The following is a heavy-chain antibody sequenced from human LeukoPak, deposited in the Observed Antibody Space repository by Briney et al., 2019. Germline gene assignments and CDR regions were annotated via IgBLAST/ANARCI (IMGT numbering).Heavy chain of an antibody. J-gene: IGHJ6*02. CDR2: ISGSGGST. Sequence: PGGSLRLSCAASGFTFSSYAMSWVRQAPGKGLEWVSAISGSGGSTYYADSVKGRFTISRDNSKNTLYLQMNSLRAEDTAVYYCCYSNCYYYYGMDVWGQGTTVTVSS. V-gene: IGHV3-23*01. D-gene: IGHD4-11*01. CDR1: GFTFSSYA. CDR3: CYSNCYYYYGMDV.